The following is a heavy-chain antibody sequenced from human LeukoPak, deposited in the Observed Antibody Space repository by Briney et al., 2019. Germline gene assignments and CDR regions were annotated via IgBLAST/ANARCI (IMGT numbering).Heavy chain of an antibody. Sequence: GGSLRLSCAVSGFTFSDHYVGWVRQAPGKGLEWVGRSRNKAQSYTTEYAASVKGRFTLSRDDSKNSLYLQMNNLKTEDTAVYYCARGYCTSGTCYSGDYWGRGTLVTVSS. CDR1: GFTFSDHY. CDR3: ARGYCTSGTCYSGDY. CDR2: SRNKAQSYTT. V-gene: IGHV3-72*01. J-gene: IGHJ4*02. D-gene: IGHD2-15*01.